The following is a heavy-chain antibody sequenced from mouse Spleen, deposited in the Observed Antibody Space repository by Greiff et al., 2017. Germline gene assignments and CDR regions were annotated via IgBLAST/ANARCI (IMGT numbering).Heavy chain of an antibody. CDR2: IDPETGGT. V-gene: IGHV1-15*01. CDR3: TSGGNYYFDY. J-gene: IGHJ2*01. Sequence: QVQLQQSGAELVRPGASVTLSCKASGYTFTDYEMHWVKQTPVHGLEWIGAIDPETGGTAYNQKFKGKATLTADKSSSTAYMELRSLTSEDSAVYYCTSGGNYYFDYWGQGTTLTVSS. CDR1: GYTFTDYE. D-gene: IGHD1-1*02.